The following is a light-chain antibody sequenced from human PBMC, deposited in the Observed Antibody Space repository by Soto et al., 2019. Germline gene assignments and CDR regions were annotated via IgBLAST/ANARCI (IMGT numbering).Light chain of an antibody. CDR2: DAS. CDR1: QSVSKY. Sequence: EIVLTQSPATLSLSPGERATRSCRASQSVSKYLAWYQQKPGQAPRLLIHDASNRATGIPARFSGSGSGTDFTLTISSLEPEDFGVYYCQQRSNWPQITFGGGTKVEIK. CDR3: QQRSNWPQIT. J-gene: IGKJ4*01. V-gene: IGKV3-11*01.